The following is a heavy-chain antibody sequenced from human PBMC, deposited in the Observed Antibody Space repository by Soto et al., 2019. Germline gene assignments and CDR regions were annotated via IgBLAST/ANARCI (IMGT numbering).Heavy chain of an antibody. CDR1: GYTFTSYD. D-gene: IGHD3-3*01. Sequence: ASVKVSCKASGYTFTSYDINWVRQATGQGLEWMGWMSAYNGNTNYAQKLQGRVTMTTDTSTSTAYMELRSLRSDDTAVYYCARKGDMDFWSGYYTSFTVDAFDIWGQGTMVTVSS. J-gene: IGHJ3*02. V-gene: IGHV1-18*01. CDR2: MSAYNGNT. CDR3: ARKGDMDFWSGYYTSFTVDAFDI.